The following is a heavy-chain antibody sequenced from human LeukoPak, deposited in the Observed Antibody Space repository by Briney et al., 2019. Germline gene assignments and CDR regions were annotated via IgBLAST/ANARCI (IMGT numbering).Heavy chain of an antibody. CDR2: ISYDGSNK. CDR3: AKDEGGSSSWYFYY. J-gene: IGHJ4*02. CDR1: GFTFSSYA. Sequence: GGSLRLSCAASGFTFSSYAMNWVRQAPGKGLEWVAVISYDGSNKYYADSVKGRFTISRDNSKNTLYLQMNSLRAEDTAVYYCAKDEGGSSSWYFYYWGQGTLVTGSS. D-gene: IGHD6-13*01. V-gene: IGHV3-30*18.